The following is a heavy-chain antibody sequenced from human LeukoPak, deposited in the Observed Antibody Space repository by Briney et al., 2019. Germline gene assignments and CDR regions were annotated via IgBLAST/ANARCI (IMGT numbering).Heavy chain of an antibody. Sequence: TGGSLRLSCAASGFTFSTYGMSRVRQAPGKGLEWVSGISGSGGSRFYTDSVKGRFTISRDNSKNTLYLQMNSLRAEDTAVYYCAKLREWELPDLFDYWGQGTLVTVSS. CDR2: ISGSGGSR. V-gene: IGHV3-23*01. CDR3: AKLREWELPDLFDY. D-gene: IGHD1-26*01. J-gene: IGHJ4*02. CDR1: GFTFSTYG.